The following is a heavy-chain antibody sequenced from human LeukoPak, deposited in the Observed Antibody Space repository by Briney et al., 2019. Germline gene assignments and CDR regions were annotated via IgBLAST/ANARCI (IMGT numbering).Heavy chain of an antibody. CDR1: GGSISSGSSY. CDR2: IYTSGST. Sequence: PSETLSLTCTVSGGSISSGSSYWSWIRQPAGKGLEWIGRIYTSGSTDYNPSLKSRVTISVDTSKNQFSLKLSSVTAADTAVYYCARERDYYYYMDVWGKGTTVTVSS. V-gene: IGHV4-61*02. CDR3: ARERDYYYYMDV. J-gene: IGHJ6*03.